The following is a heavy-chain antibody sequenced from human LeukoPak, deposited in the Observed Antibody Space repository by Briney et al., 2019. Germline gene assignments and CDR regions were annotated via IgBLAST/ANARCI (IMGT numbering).Heavy chain of an antibody. D-gene: IGHD2-21*02. Sequence: GSSVKVSCKASGGTFSSYAISWVRQAPGQGLEWMGWIIPIFGTANYAQKFQGRVTITADESTSTAYMELSSLRSEDTAVYYCARVQRVTPMYNWFDPWGQGTLVTVSS. CDR3: ARVQRVTPMYNWFDP. V-gene: IGHV1-69*01. CDR2: IIPIFGTA. J-gene: IGHJ5*02. CDR1: GGTFSSYA.